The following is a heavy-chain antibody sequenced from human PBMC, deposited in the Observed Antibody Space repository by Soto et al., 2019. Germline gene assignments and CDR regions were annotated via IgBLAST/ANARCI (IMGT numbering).Heavy chain of an antibody. Sequence: QVQLVQSGAEVKKPGASVKVSCKASGYTFTSYAMHWVRQAPGQRLEWMGWINAGNGNTKYSQKFQGRVTITRDTSASTDYMELSSLRSEDTAVYYCARGDGSWYLNWFDPWGQGTLVTVSS. V-gene: IGHV1-3*01. D-gene: IGHD6-13*01. CDR3: ARGDGSWYLNWFDP. CDR2: INAGNGNT. J-gene: IGHJ5*02. CDR1: GYTFTSYA.